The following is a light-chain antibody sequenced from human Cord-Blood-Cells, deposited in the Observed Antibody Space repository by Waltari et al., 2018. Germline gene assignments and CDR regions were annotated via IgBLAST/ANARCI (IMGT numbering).Light chain of an antibody. CDR3: CSYAGSSTWV. J-gene: IGLJ3*02. CDR1: SSHVGSYNL. Sequence: QSALTQPASVSAFPGQSITISCTGTSSHVGSYNLVSWYQQHPGKAPKLMIYEGSKRHSGVSNRFSGSKSGNTASLTISGLQAEDEADYYCCSYAGSSTWVFGGGTKLTVL. CDR2: EGS. V-gene: IGLV2-23*01.